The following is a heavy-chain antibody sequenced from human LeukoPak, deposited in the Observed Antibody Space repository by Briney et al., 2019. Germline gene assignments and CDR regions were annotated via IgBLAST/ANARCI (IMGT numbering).Heavy chain of an antibody. CDR3: AKGYDYYDTGGYYSRPDAFDI. D-gene: IGHD3-22*01. Sequence: GGSLRLSCAASGFTFSSYALSWVRQAPGKGLEWVSAIGGSGSSTYYADSVKGRFTISRDDSKNTLYLQMNSLRAEDTAVYYCAKGYDYYDTGGYYSRPDAFDIWGQGTLVTVSS. CDR2: IGGSGSST. J-gene: IGHJ3*02. V-gene: IGHV3-23*01. CDR1: GFTFSSYA.